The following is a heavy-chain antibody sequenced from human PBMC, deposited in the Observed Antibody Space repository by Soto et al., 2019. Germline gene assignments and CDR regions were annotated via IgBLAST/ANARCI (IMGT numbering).Heavy chain of an antibody. CDR3: SSRRRHTSSLHGLGIPAEPLSDL. CDR2: IYYSGST. D-gene: IGHD2-15*01. J-gene: IGHJ2*01. Sequence: PGKGLEWIWYIYYSGSTNYNPSLKSRVTISVDTSKNQFSLKLSSVTAADTAVFFFSSRRRHTSSLHGLGIPAEPLSDL. V-gene: IGHV4-59*08.